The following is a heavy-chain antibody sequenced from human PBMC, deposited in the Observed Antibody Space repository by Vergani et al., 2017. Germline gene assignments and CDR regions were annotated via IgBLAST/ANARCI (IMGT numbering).Heavy chain of an antibody. Sequence: QVQLVQSGAEVKKPGSSVKVSCKASGGTFSSYAISWVRQAPGQGLEWMGGIIPIFGTANYAQKFQGRVTITADESTSTAYMELSSLRSEDTAVYYCARDSYQGGAAESGSNGVYYYGMDVWGQGTTVTVSS. D-gene: IGHD6-13*01. CDR2: IIPIFGTA. CDR3: ARDSYQGGAAESGSNGVYYYGMDV. J-gene: IGHJ6*02. CDR1: GGTFSSYA. V-gene: IGHV1-69*12.